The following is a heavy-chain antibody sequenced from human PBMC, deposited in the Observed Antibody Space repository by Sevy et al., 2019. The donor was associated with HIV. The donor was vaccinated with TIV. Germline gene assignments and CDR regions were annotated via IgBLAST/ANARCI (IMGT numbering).Heavy chain of an antibody. V-gene: IGHV4-59*08. CDR1: GGSITSLY. J-gene: IGHJ4*02. D-gene: IGHD1-26*01. Sequence: SETLCLTCTVSGGSITSLYWNWIRQPPGKGLEWIANIYYNGHINYNPSLKRRVTLSLDTSKNQFSLRLSSVTAADTAMYYCAGENAWGRGYSWGQGTLVTVSS. CDR3: AGENAWGRGYS. CDR2: IYYNGHI.